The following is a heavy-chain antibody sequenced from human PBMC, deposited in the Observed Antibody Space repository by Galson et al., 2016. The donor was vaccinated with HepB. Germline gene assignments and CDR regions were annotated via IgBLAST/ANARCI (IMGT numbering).Heavy chain of an antibody. CDR1: GFTFSSYG. V-gene: IGHV3-33*03. J-gene: IGHJ6*02. D-gene: IGHD1-26*01. Sequence: FLRLSCAASGFTFSSYGMHWVRQAPGKGLEWVAVIWYDGSNKYYADSVKGRFTISRDNSKNTLYMQMNSLRAEDPAVYYCAKGGELRGVYYYYGMDVWGQGTTVTFSS. CDR2: IWYDGSNK. CDR3: AKGGELRGVYYYYGMDV.